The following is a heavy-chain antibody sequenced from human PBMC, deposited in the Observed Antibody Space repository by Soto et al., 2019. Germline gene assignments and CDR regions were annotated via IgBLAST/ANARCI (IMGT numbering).Heavy chain of an antibody. CDR3: ARGSGIVALPGELEDVNYDY. D-gene: IGHD1-1*01. CDR2: IDESGST. J-gene: IGHJ4*02. V-gene: IGHV4-34*01. CDR1: GQSFSGHS. Sequence: QVQLPQWGAGLVKPSETLSLSCAVYGQSFSGHSWAWIRQPPGKGLEWIGEIDESGSTYYNPSLKSRVSLSTDTFKSPFSLKVSSVSAADTAAYCCARGSGIVALPGELEDVNYDYWGQGTLVNVSS.